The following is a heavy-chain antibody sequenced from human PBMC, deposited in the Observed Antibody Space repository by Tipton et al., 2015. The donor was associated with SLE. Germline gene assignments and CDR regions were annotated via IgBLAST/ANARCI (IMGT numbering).Heavy chain of an antibody. J-gene: IGHJ4*02. CDR3: ARGGSGISPIYYFDY. V-gene: IGHV4-38-2*01. CDR1: GDSVSSDHY. D-gene: IGHD2-15*01. CDR2: LSHSGIT. Sequence: TLSLTCAVSGDSVSSDHYWGWIRQTPGKGLEYIATLSHSGITYFHPSLKGRVTVSVDTSKNQFSLKVNSVTAADSALYYCARGGSGISPIYYFDYWGQGTLVTVSS.